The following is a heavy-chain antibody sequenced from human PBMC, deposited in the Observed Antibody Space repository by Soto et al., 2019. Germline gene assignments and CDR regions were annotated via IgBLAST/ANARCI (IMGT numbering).Heavy chain of an antibody. J-gene: IGHJ4*02. Sequence: QVPLVQSGAEVKKPGASVKVSCKASGYTFTSYGIIWVRQAPGQGLEWMGWISAYNGNTNYAQKLQGRVTMTTDTSTSTAYMELRSLRSDDTAVYYCARGGIQLWPNPQPYYFDYWGQGTLVTVSS. CDR3: ARGGIQLWPNPQPYYFDY. V-gene: IGHV1-18*01. D-gene: IGHD5-18*01. CDR2: ISAYNGNT. CDR1: GYTFTSYG.